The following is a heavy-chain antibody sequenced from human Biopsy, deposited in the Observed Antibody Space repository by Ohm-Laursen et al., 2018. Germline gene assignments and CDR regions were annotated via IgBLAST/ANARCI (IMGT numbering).Heavy chain of an antibody. J-gene: IGHJ1*01. CDR2: INPNRGTT. CDR1: GYTFTGYF. CDR3: AKGQDLTAGAEYFQY. V-gene: IGHV1-2*04. Sequence: GASVKVSCKTSGYTFTGYFLHWVRQVPGQGLEWMGWINPNRGTTKIAENFQGSVTMTRDTSIPTAYLDLTRLTSDDTAVYFCAKGQDLTAGAEYFQYWGQGALITVSS. D-gene: IGHD3-9*01.